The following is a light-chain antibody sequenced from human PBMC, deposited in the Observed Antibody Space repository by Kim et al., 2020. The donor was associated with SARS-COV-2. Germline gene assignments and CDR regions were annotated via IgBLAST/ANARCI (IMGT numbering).Light chain of an antibody. J-gene: IGLJ2*01. CDR3: QSYDSSNVV. CDR1: SGSIASGY. Sequence: NFMLTQPHSVSESPGKTVTISCTRSSGSIASGYVQWYQQRPGSAPTTVIQENNERPSGVPDRFSGSIDSSSNSASLTISGLKTEDEADYYCQSYDSSNVVFGGGIQLTVL. V-gene: IGLV6-57*03. CDR2: ENN.